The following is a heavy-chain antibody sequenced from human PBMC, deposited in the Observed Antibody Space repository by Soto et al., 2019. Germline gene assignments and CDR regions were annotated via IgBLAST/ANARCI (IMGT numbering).Heavy chain of an antibody. Sequence: ASVKVSCKASGYTFTSYDINWVRQATGQGLEWMGWMNPNSGNTGYAQKFQGRVTMTRNTSIITAYMELSSLRSEDTAVYYCARGDALRFLEWLTNPFDYWGEGTLVTVSS. CDR3: ARGDALRFLEWLTNPFDY. CDR2: MNPNSGNT. V-gene: IGHV1-8*01. D-gene: IGHD3-3*01. J-gene: IGHJ4*02. CDR1: GYTFTSYD.